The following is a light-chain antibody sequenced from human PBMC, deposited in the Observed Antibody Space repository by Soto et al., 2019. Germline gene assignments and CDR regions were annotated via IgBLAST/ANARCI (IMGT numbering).Light chain of an antibody. CDR2: GAS. V-gene: IGKV3-15*01. Sequence: EIVMTQSPATLSVSPGERATLSCRASQSVSSNLAWYQQKPGQAPRLLIYGASTRATGIPARFSGSGSGTEFTLTISSLQSEDFAVYYCQQYNNWPRTFGQGTKVEGK. CDR1: QSVSSN. CDR3: QQYNNWPRT. J-gene: IGKJ1*01.